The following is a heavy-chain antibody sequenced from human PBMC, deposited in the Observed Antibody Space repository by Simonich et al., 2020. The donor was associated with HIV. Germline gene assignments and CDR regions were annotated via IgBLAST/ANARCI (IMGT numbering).Heavy chain of an antibody. Sequence: QVQLQQWGAGLLKPSETLSLTCAVYNGSFSGDFWSWIRQPPGKGLEWIWIIYYSALTYHNPSLQSRVTISVGTSKNQFSLKLRSVTAADTAVYYCARHPGLTVPTPPFFYYYMDVWGKGTTVTVSS. D-gene: IGHD5-12*01. CDR2: IYYSALT. J-gene: IGHJ6*03. CDR3: ARHPGLTVPTPPFFYYYMDV. CDR1: NGSFSGDF. V-gene: IGHV4-34*01.